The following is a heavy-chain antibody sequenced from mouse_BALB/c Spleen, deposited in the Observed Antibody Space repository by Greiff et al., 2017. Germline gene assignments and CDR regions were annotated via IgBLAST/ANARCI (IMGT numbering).Heavy chain of an antibody. D-gene: IGHD2-4*01. CDR2: IYPGDGDT. Sequence: VKVVESGAELVRPGSSVKISCKASGYAFSSYWMNWVKQRPGQGLEWIGQIYPGDGDTNYNGKFKGKATLTADKSSSTAYMQLSSLTSEDSAVYFCARRGSTMITTGAMDYWGQGTSVTVSS. CDR3: ARRGSTMITTGAMDY. V-gene: IGHV1-80*01. J-gene: IGHJ4*01. CDR1: GYAFSSYW.